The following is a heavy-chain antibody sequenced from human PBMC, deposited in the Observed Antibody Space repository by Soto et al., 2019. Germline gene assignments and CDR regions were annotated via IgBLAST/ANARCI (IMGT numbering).Heavy chain of an antibody. CDR3: ARDKITGLFDY. D-gene: IGHD2-8*02. V-gene: IGHV4-39*02. CDR2: IYYSGST. J-gene: IGHJ4*02. Sequence: SETLSLSCAVSGGSISSSSYYWGWIRQPPGKGLEWIGSIYYSGSTYYNPSLKSRVTISVDTSKNQFSLKLSSVTAADTAVYYCARDKITGLFDYWGQGTLVTVSS. CDR1: GGSISSSSYY.